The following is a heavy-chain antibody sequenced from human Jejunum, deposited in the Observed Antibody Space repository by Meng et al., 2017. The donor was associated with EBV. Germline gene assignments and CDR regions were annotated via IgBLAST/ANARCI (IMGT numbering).Heavy chain of an antibody. D-gene: IGHD1/OR15-1a*01. Sequence: VQRTESSPGLFKPLGALSRTFAVSGGSSSIGYWWSWVRQPPGKGLEWIGEISHSGSAGYNPSLKSRVTITVDKSKNQFSLNLNSVTAPDTAVYYCAGASGNNYEGFDYWGQGTLVTVSS. J-gene: IGHJ4*02. V-gene: IGHV4-4*02. CDR1: GGSSSIGYW. CDR2: ISHSGSA. CDR3: AGASGNNYEGFDY.